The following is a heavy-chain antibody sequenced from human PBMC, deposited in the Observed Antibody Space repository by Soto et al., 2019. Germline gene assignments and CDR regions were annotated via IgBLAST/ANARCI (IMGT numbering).Heavy chain of an antibody. D-gene: IGHD3-10*01. Sequence: SETLSLTCAVYGGSFSGYYWSWIRQPPGKGLEWIGEINHSGTTNYIPSLKSRVTISVDTSKNQFSLKLSSVTAADTAVYYCARGWFGDLNYYYGRDVWCQGTTVTV. V-gene: IGHV4-34*01. CDR3: ARGWFGDLNYYYGRDV. CDR2: INHSGTT. CDR1: GGSFSGYY. J-gene: IGHJ6*02.